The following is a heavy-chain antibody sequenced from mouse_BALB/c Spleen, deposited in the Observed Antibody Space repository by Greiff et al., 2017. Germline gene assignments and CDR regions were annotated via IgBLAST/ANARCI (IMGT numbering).Heavy chain of an antibody. V-gene: IGHV1-7*01. J-gene: IGHJ3*01. D-gene: IGHD2-4*01. CDR1: GYTFTSYW. Sequence: VKLMESGAELAKPGASVKMSCKASGYTFTSYWMHWVKQRPGQGLEWIGYINPSTGYTEYNQKFKDKATLTADKSSSTAYMQLSSLTSEDSAVYYCARPMITTWFAYWGQGTLVTVSA. CDR2: INPSTGYT. CDR3: ARPMITTWFAY.